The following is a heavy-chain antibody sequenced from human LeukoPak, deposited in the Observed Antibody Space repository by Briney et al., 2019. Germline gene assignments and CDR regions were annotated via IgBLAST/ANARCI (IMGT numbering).Heavy chain of an antibody. Sequence: QAGGSLRLSCAASGLTFSSYVMSWVRQAPRKGLEWVSTISGNGRNTYYADSVKGRFTISGDNSKNTLYLQMNSLRAEDTAVYYCAKVGATHYFDYWGQGTLVTVSS. J-gene: IGHJ4*02. CDR1: GLTFSSYV. CDR2: ISGNGRNT. V-gene: IGHV3-23*01. CDR3: AKVGATHYFDY. D-gene: IGHD1-26*01.